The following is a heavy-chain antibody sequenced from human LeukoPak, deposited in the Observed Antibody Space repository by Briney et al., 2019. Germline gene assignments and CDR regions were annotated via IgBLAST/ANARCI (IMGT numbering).Heavy chain of an antibody. D-gene: IGHD2-15*01. V-gene: IGHV1-2*02. CDR1: GYTFTSYY. CDR2: INPHTGGT. Sequence: ASVKVSCKASGYTFTSYYMHWVRQAPGQGLEWMGWINPHTGGTNYAQKFQGRVTMTRDTSISTAYMELSGLTSDDTAVYYCARPYCSGGSCHDYFDYWGQGTLVTVSS. J-gene: IGHJ4*02. CDR3: ARPYCSGGSCHDYFDY.